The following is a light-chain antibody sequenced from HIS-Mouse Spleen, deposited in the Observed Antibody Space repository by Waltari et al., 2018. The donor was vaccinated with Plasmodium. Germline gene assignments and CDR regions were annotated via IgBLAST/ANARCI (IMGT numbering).Light chain of an antibody. V-gene: IGKV3-11*01. CDR3: QQRSNWPRVLT. J-gene: IGKJ4*01. Sequence: EIVLTQSPATLSLSPEERATLSCRASQSVSSYLAWYQQKPGQAPRLLIYDASNRATGIPARFSGSGSGTDFTLTISSLEPEDFAVYYCQQRSNWPRVLTFGGGTKVEIK. CDR1: QSVSSY. CDR2: DAS.